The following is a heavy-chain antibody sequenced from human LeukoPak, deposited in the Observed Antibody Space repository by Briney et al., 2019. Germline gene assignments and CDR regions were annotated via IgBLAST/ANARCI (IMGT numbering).Heavy chain of an antibody. D-gene: IGHD6-19*01. J-gene: IGHJ4*02. CDR3: AKDLLAIAVAGT. CDR1: GFTFSSNW. CDR2: INPSGSFT. Sequence: PGGSLRLSCEASGFTFSSNWMHWVRQVPGKGLVWVSLINPSGSFTTYADSVKGRFTISRDNSKNTLYLQMNSLRAEDTAVYYCAKDLLAIAVAGTWGQGTLVTVSS. V-gene: IGHV3-74*01.